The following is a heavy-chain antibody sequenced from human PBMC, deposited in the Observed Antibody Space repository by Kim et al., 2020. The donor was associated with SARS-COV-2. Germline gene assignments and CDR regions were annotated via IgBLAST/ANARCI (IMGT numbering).Heavy chain of an antibody. CDR2: TKSKTDGGTT. V-gene: IGHV3-15*01. D-gene: IGHD2-15*01. J-gene: IGHJ4*02. Sequence: GGSLRLSCAGSGFTFRNAWMSWVRQAPGKGLEWVGRTKSKTDGGTTDYAAPVKGRFTISRDDSKNILYLQMNSLKTEDTAVYYCTTRILGYCSGDSCYYFDNWGRGTLVTVSS. CDR3: TTRILGYCSGDSCYYFDN. CDR1: GFTFRNAW.